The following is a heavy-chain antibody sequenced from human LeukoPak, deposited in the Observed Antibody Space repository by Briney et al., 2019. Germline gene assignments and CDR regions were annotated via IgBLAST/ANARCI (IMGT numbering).Heavy chain of an antibody. Sequence: GGSLRLSCAASGFAFSIYVMTWVRQAPGKGLEWVSGISGSGGSTYDADSVKGRFTVSRDNSKSTLYLQLNSLRVEDTAVYYCAKVDGVEAGPGRGRVDTWGQGTLVTVSS. D-gene: IGHD6-13*01. V-gene: IGHV3-23*01. CDR2: ISGSGGST. CDR3: AKVDGVEAGPGRGRVDT. J-gene: IGHJ5*02. CDR1: GFAFSIYV.